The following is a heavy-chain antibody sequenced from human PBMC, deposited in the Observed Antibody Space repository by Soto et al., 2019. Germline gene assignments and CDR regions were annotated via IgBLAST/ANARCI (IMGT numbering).Heavy chain of an antibody. CDR3: ARAYRSSSYYSGMDV. CDR2: IIPILGIA. D-gene: IGHD6-6*01. Sequence: SVKVSCKASGGTLNSYTISWVRQAPGQGLEWMGRIIPILGIANYAQKFQGRVTITADESSSTAYMELSSLRSEDTAVYYCARAYRSSSYYSGMDVWGQGTTVTVSS. J-gene: IGHJ6*02. CDR1: GGTLNSYT. V-gene: IGHV1-69*02.